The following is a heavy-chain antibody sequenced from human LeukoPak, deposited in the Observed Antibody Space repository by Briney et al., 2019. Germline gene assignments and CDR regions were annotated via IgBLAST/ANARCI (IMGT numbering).Heavy chain of an antibody. CDR2: IWYDGSNK. D-gene: IGHD6-13*01. CDR3: ARDPHLSSSSPFDY. Sequence: GGSLRLSCAASGFTFSSYGMHWVRQAPGKGLEWVAVIWYDGSNKYYADSVKGRFPISRDNSKNTLYLQMNSLRAEDTAVYYCARDPHLSSSSPFDYWGQGTLVTVSS. J-gene: IGHJ4*02. CDR1: GFTFSSYG. V-gene: IGHV3-33*01.